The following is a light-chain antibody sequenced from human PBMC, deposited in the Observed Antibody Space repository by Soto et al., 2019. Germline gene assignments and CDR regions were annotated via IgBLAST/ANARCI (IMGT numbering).Light chain of an antibody. CDR3: SSYTSRSTLVV. CDR2: DVS. CDR1: SSDVGGYNY. Sequence: QSALTQPASVSGSPGQSITISCTGTSSDVGGYNYVSWYQQHPGKAPKLMIYDVSNRPSGVSNRFSGSKSDNTPSLTLSGRKAEDEPDYFCSSYTSRSTLVVFGGGTKVTVL. V-gene: IGLV2-14*01. J-gene: IGLJ2*01.